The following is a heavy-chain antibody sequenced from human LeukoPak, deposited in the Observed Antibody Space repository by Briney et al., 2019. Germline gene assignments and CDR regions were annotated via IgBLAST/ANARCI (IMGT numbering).Heavy chain of an antibody. J-gene: IGHJ4*02. CDR1: GGSISSYY. D-gene: IGHD1-26*01. V-gene: IGHV4-59*01. CDR2: IYYSGST. Sequence: SETLSLTCAVSGGSISSYYWSWIRQPPGRGLEWIGYIYYSGSTNYNPSLKSRVTISVDTSKNQFSLKLSSATAADTAVYYCAREMGATPYYFDYWGQGTLVTVSS. CDR3: AREMGATPYYFDY.